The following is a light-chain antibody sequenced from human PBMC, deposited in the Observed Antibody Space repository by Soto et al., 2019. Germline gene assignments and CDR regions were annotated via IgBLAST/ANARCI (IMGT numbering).Light chain of an antibody. Sequence: IVLTHSPGTLSLSPWERATLSCRASQSVSSSYLAWYQQKPGQAPRLLIYGASSRATGIPDRFSGSGSGTDFTLTISRLEPEDFAVYYCQQYGSSPLTFGQGTKVDIK. V-gene: IGKV3-20*01. CDR1: QSVSSSY. CDR2: GAS. CDR3: QQYGSSPLT. J-gene: IGKJ1*01.